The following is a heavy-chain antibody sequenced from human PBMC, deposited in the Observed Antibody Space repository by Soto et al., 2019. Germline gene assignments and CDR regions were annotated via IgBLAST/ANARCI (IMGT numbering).Heavy chain of an antibody. CDR2: SYTGGNT. CDR3: ARERASPSWIDP. CDR1: GGSIPSNY. V-gene: IGHV4-4*07. Sequence: QVQLQESGPGLVKPSETLSLTCTVSGGSIPSNYWTWIRRTAGKVFDWIERSYTGGNTDYNHSLTGPLSMSLHPTKNQCFMSLASVNAADTGIYYCARERASPSWIDPWGQGILVTVSS. J-gene: IGHJ5*02.